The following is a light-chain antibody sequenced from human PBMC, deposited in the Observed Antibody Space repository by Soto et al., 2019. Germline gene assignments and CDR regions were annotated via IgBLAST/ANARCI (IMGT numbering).Light chain of an antibody. J-gene: IGKJ1*01. V-gene: IGKV3-15*01. CDR3: QQYNNWLGA. CDR2: GAS. CDR1: QSVSSN. Sequence: EIVMTQSPATLSVSPGERATLSCSASQSVSSNLAWYQQKPGQAPRLLIYGASTRATGIPARFSGSGSGTEFTLTISSLQSEDFALYYCQQYNNWLGAFGQGTKVEIK.